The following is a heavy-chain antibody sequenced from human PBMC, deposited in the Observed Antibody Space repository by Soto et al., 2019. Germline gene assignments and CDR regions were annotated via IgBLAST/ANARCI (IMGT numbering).Heavy chain of an antibody. CDR1: GSTFSSYA. J-gene: IGHJ4*02. V-gene: IGHV3-23*01. CDR3: AKDLFPYYDFWSGYPVLDY. CDR2: ISGSGGST. Sequence: GGSLRLSCAASGSTFSSYAMSWVRQAPGKGLEWVSAISGSGGSTYYADSVKGRFTISRDNSKNTLYLQMNSLRAEDTAVYYCAKDLFPYYDFWSGYPVLDYWGQGTLVTVSS. D-gene: IGHD3-3*01.